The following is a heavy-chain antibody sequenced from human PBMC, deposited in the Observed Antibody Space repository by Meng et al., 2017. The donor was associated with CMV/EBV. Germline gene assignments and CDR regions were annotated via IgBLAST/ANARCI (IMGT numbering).Heavy chain of an antibody. V-gene: IGHV1-8*01. CDR3: ASLPVYGDYVRDY. CDR2: MNPNSGNT. J-gene: IGHJ4*02. CDR1: GYTFTSYD. Sequence: CKASGYTFTSYDINWVRQATGQGLEWMGWMNPNSGNTGYAQKFQGRVTMTRNTSISTAYMELSSLRFEDTAVYYCASLPVYGDYVRDYWGQGTLVTVSS. D-gene: IGHD4-17*01.